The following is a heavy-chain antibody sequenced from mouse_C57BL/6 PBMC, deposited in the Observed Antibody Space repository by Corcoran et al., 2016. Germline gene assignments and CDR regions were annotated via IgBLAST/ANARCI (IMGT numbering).Heavy chain of an antibody. J-gene: IGHJ4*01. CDR1: GYTFTDYY. V-gene: IGHV1-26*01. CDR2: INTNNGGS. CDR3: ARRGYDHYAMDY. D-gene: IGHD2-2*01. Sequence: EVQLQQSGPERVKPGASVKISCKASGYTFTDYYMNWVKQSHGKSLEWIGDINTNNGGSSYNQKFKGKATLTLDKSSSTAYMELRSLKSEDSAGYYCARRGYDHYAMDYWGQGTSVTVSS.